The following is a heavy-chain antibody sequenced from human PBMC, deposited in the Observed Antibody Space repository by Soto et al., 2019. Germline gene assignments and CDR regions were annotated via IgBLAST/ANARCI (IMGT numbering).Heavy chain of an antibody. V-gene: IGHV3-30-3*01. J-gene: IGHJ6*02. CDR3: ARGGDYGVTSQFRFRALDV. CDR1: GFIFSNYA. D-gene: IGHD4-17*01. CDR2: ISYDGGVK. Sequence: QVQLVESGGGVVQPGRSLRLSCAASGFIFSNYAMHWVRQAPGKGLEWVAVISYDGGVKYYADSVKGRFTISRDSSQNTLYLQMNSLRGDDTAVYYCARGGDYGVTSQFRFRALDVWGQGTTVSVSS.